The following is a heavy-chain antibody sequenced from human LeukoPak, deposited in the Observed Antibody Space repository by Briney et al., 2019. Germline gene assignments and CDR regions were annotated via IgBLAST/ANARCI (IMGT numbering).Heavy chain of an antibody. V-gene: IGHV4-59*08. CDR2: IYYSGST. CDR1: GGSINTYY. Sequence: PSETLSLTCSISGGSINTYYWSWLRQPPGKGLEWIGYIYYSGSTNYNPSLKSRVTISVDTSKNQFSLKLSSVTAADTAVYYCARRNDYGGNSDWFDPWGQGTLVTVSS. CDR3: ARRNDYGGNSDWFDP. J-gene: IGHJ5*02. D-gene: IGHD4-23*01.